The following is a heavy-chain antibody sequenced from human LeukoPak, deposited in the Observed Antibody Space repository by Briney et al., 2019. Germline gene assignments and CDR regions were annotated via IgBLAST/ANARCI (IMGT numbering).Heavy chain of an antibody. J-gene: IGHJ4*02. Sequence: GGSLRLSCAASGFTFSSYAMHWVRQAPGKGLGWVAVISYDGSNKYYADSVKGRFTISRDNSKNTLYLQMNSLRAEDTAVYYCAKDHNYYGSGSYYNEGVDYWGQGTLVTVSS. CDR2: ISYDGSNK. V-gene: IGHV3-30*04. CDR1: GFTFSSYA. D-gene: IGHD3-10*01. CDR3: AKDHNYYGSGSYYNEGVDY.